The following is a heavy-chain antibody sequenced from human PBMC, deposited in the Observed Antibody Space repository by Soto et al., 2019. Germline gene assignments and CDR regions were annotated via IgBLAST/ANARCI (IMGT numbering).Heavy chain of an antibody. Sequence: ASVKVSCKASGYTFTGYYVHWVRQAPGQGLEWMGWINPNSGDTYLAQRFQGRVTMNRDTSIGTAYMELRGLTSDDTAEYYCAKGGAIVAAGTRVYLYNAMDVWGQGTTV. CDR3: AKGGAIVAAGTRVYLYNAMDV. CDR2: INPNSGDT. CDR1: GYTFTGYY. J-gene: IGHJ6*02. V-gene: IGHV1-2*02. D-gene: IGHD1-26*01.